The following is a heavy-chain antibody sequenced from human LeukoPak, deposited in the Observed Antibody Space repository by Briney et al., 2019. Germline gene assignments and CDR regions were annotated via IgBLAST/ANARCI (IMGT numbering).Heavy chain of an antibody. CDR3: ARAMYYDFWSGYSSDI. D-gene: IGHD3-3*01. CDR1: GGSISSYY. V-gene: IGHV4-59*08. Sequence: PSETLSLTCTVSGGSISSYYWSWIRQPPGKGLEWIGYIYYSGSTNYNPSLKSRVTISVDTSKNQFSLKLSSVTAADTAVYYCARAMYYDFWSGYSSDIWGQGTMVTVSS. J-gene: IGHJ3*02. CDR2: IYYSGST.